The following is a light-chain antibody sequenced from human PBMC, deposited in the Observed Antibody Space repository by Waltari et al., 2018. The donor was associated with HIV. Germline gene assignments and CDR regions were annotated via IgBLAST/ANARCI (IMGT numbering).Light chain of an antibody. CDR2: EDN. V-gene: IGLV3-1*01. J-gene: IGLJ2*01. CDR1: KLGDKY. Sequence: SYELAQPPSVSVSLGQTASISCSGDKLGDKYVSWYSQSPGQSPVLVIYEDNKRPSGIPERFAGSNSGDTGTLTISGTQAVDEADYYCQAWDSGTVVVGGGTKLTVL. CDR3: QAWDSGTVV.